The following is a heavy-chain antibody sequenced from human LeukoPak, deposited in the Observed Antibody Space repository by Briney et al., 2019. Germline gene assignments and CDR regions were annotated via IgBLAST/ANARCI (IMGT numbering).Heavy chain of an antibody. CDR1: GGSISSSSYY. CDR2: IYYSGST. CDR3: ARDRYCSSTSCMSGYGMDV. D-gene: IGHD2-2*01. V-gene: IGHV4-39*07. Sequence: SETLSLTCTVSGGSISSSSYYWGWIRQPPGKGLEWIGSIYYSGSTYYNPSLKSRVTISVDTSKNQFSLKLSSVTAADTAVYYCARDRYCSSTSCMSGYGMDVWGQGTTVTVSS. J-gene: IGHJ6*02.